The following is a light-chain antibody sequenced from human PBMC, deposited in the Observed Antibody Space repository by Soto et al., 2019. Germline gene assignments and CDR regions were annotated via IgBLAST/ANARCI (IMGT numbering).Light chain of an antibody. CDR3: QQYNNWPRT. Sequence: EIVMTQSPATLSVSPGEGATLSCRASQSVSSNLAWYQLKPGQAPRLLIYDASTRATGIPARFGGSGSGTEFTLTISSLQSEDFAVYYCQQYNNWPRTFGQGTKVEIK. V-gene: IGKV3-15*01. CDR2: DAS. CDR1: QSVSSN. J-gene: IGKJ1*01.